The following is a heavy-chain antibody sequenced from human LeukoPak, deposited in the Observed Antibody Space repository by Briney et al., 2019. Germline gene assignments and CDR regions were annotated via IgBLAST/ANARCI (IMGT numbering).Heavy chain of an antibody. CDR1: GGSISSYY. V-gene: IGHV4-4*07. Sequence: SETLSLTCTVSGGSISSYYWSWIRQPAGKGLEWIGRIYTSGSTNYNPSLKSRVTMSVDTSKNQFSLKLSSVTAADTAVYYCARGNYDFWSKGGYYYMDVWGKGTTVTVSS. D-gene: IGHD3-3*01. CDR3: ARGNYDFWSKGGYYYMDV. CDR2: IYTSGST. J-gene: IGHJ6*03.